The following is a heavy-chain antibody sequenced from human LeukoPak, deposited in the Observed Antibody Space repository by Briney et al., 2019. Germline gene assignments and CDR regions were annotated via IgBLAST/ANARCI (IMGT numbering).Heavy chain of an antibody. CDR1: GGSISSYY. D-gene: IGHD3-10*01. Sequence: KSSETLPLTCTVSGGSISSYYWSWIRQPPGKGLEWIGYIYYSRSTNYNPSLKSRVTISVDTSKNQFSLKLSSVTAADTAVYYCARLRGSMVRGVIISPHYYYGMDVWGQGTTVTVSS. CDR3: ARLRGSMVRGVIISPHYYYGMDV. CDR2: IYYSRST. J-gene: IGHJ6*02. V-gene: IGHV4-59*08.